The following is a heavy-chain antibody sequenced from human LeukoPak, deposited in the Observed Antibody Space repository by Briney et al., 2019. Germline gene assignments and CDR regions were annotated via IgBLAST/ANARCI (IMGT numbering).Heavy chain of an antibody. D-gene: IGHD3-9*01. V-gene: IGHV3-23*01. J-gene: IGHJ4*02. Sequence: SGGSLRLSCAASGFTFSTYAMSWVRQAPGKGLEWVSTIRGSGGNTYYADSVKGRFTISRDNSKNTLYLQMKSLRAEATAIYYCAKVQDYDILTGYYIAGGKFDYWGQGTLVTVSS. CDR2: IRGSGGNT. CDR1: GFTFSTYA. CDR3: AKVQDYDILTGYYIAGGKFDY.